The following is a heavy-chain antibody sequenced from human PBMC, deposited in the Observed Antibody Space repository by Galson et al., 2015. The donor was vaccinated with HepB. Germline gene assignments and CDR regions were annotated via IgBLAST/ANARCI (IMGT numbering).Heavy chain of an antibody. D-gene: IGHD3-9*01. J-gene: IGHJ4*02. CDR3: ARNELQYDILTGYLNFDY. CDR1: GFTFSSYS. CDR2: ISSSSSYI. V-gene: IGHV3-21*01. Sequence: SLRLSCAASGFTFSSYSMNWVRQAPGKGLEWVSSISSSSSYIYYADSVKGRFTISRDNAKNSLYLQMNSLRAEDTAVYYCARNELQYDILTGYLNFDYWGQGTLVTVSS.